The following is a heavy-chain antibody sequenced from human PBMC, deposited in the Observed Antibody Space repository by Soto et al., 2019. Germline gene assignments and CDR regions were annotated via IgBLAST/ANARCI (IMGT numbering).Heavy chain of an antibody. CDR1: GGSITSGGYC. Sequence: QVQLQESGPGLVKPSQTLTLTCTVSGGSITSGGYCWTWVRQHPVKGLEWMGHIYYSGSTSYNPSLKSRITISIDTSKNQLSLKLPSVTTAETAVYYCGRDGDYFGSGSPPLLSRWGQGTLVTVSS. CDR2: IYYSGST. J-gene: IGHJ4*02. CDR3: GRDGDYFGSGSPPLLSR. V-gene: IGHV4-31*03. D-gene: IGHD3-10*01.